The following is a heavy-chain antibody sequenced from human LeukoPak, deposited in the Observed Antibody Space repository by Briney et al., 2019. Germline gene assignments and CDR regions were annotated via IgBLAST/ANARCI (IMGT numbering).Heavy chain of an antibody. CDR3: ARTHPGGSSLFPAIDF. V-gene: IGHV4-34*01. D-gene: IGHD6-13*01. J-gene: IGHJ4*02. CDR1: GFTFSKTW. CDR2: INHSGST. Sequence: ESLTLSCEASGFTFSKTWMSWIRQPPGKGLEWIGEINHSGSTNYNPSLKSRVAISVDTSKNQFSLKMISATAADTAVYFCARTHPGGSSLFPAIDFWGQGTLVTVSS.